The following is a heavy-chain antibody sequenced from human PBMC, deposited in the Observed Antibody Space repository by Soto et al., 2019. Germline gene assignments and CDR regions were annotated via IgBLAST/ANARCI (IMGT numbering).Heavy chain of an antibody. Sequence: QITLKESGPTLVKPTQTLTLTCTFSGFSLSTSGVGVGWIRQPPGKALEWLAVIYWDDSKTYSPSLKSRLTRPKAXSRDQVVLTMTNMDPVDTATYDCAHKGSGSRAIDYWGQGALVTVSS. CDR2: IYWDDSK. CDR3: AHKGSGSRAIDY. V-gene: IGHV2-5*02. J-gene: IGHJ4*02. CDR1: GFSLSTSGVG. D-gene: IGHD3-10*01.